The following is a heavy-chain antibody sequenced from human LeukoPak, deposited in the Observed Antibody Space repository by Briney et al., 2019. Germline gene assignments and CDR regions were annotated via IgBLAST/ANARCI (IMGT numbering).Heavy chain of an antibody. Sequence: GGSLRLSCAASGFTFSSYSMNWVRQAPGKGLEWVSYISSSSSTIYYADSVKGRFTISRDNAKNSLYLQMNSLRAEDTAVYYCARVFLRGYVGYWGQGTLVTVSS. J-gene: IGHJ4*02. CDR2: ISSSSSTI. CDR1: GFTFSSYS. D-gene: IGHD2/OR15-2a*01. CDR3: ARVFLRGYVGY. V-gene: IGHV3-48*01.